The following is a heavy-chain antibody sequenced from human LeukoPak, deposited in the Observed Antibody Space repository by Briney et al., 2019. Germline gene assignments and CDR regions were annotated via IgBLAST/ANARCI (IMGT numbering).Heavy chain of an antibody. CDR2: IYSGGST. CDR1: GFTVSSNY. V-gene: IGHV3-66*01. CDR3: ARATFSSTGSY. D-gene: IGHD6-13*01. J-gene: IGHJ4*02. Sequence: GGSLRLSCAASGFTVSSNYMSWVRQAPGKGLEWVSVIYSGGSTYYADSVKGRFTISRDNSKNTLYLQMNSLRAEDTAVYYCARATFSSTGSYWGQGTLVTVSS.